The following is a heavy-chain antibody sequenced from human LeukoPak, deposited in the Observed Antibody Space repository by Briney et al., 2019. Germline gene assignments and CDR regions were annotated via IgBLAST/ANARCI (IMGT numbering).Heavy chain of an antibody. CDR3: ARGGLTVPGAAFDI. CDR2: IYYSGST. CDR1: GGSISSYY. Sequence: PETLSLTCTVSGGSISSYYWSWIRQPPGKGLEWSGYIYYSGSTNYNPSLKSRVTISVDTSKNQFSLKLSSVAAADTAVYYCARGGLTVPGAAFDIWGQGTMVTVSS. D-gene: IGHD3/OR15-3a*01. J-gene: IGHJ3*02. V-gene: IGHV4-59*08.